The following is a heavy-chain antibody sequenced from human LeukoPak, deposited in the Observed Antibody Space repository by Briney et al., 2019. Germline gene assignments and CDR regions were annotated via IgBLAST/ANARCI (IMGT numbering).Heavy chain of an antibody. CDR1: GGSISSGSYY. Sequence: SETLSLTCTVSGGSISSGSYYWSWIRQPAGKGLEWIGRIYTSGSTNYNPSLKSRVTISVDTSKNQFSLKLSSVTAADTAVYYCAILVEQLLYAFDIWGQGTMVTVSS. CDR2: IYTSGST. V-gene: IGHV4-61*02. CDR3: AILVEQLLYAFDI. J-gene: IGHJ3*02. D-gene: IGHD2-15*01.